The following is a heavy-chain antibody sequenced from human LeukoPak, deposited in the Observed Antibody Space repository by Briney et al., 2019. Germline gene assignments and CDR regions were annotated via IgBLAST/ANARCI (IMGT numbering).Heavy chain of an antibody. CDR1: GGSISSSHNY. Sequence: SETLSLTCTVSGGSISSSHNYWAWIRRPPGKGLEWIGNIDYSGSTYYNPSLKSRVTISIDTSKSHFSLKLSSVTAADTAVYYCARQSGSHWFVPSIDYWGQGTLVTVSS. CDR2: IDYSGST. D-gene: IGHD1-26*01. CDR3: ARQSGSHWFVPSIDY. V-gene: IGHV4-39*01. J-gene: IGHJ4*02.